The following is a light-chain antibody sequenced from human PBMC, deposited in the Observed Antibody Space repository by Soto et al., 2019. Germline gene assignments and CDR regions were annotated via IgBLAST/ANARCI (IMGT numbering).Light chain of an antibody. CDR3: QSYDNSPGADVL. CDR2: GNI. Sequence: QSVLTQPPSVSGAPGQRVTISCTANSSNIGADYDVQWYQQLPGTAPKLLIYGNINRPSGVPHRFSGSKSGTSASLAITGLQAEYEADYYCQSYDNSPGADVLFGGGTKLTVL. V-gene: IGLV1-40*01. J-gene: IGLJ3*02. CDR1: SSNIGADYD.